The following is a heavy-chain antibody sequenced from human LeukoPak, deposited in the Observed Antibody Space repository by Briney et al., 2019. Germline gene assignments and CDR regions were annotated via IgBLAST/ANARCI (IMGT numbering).Heavy chain of an antibody. CDR3: AKYRSGSYTGLHY. V-gene: IGHV3-23*01. CDR1: GFTFDTYA. D-gene: IGHD3-10*01. J-gene: IGHJ4*02. CDR2: IMGSGGST. Sequence: GGSLRLSCAASGFTFDTYAMIWVRQAPGKGLEWVSTIMGSGGSTYYVDSVKGRFTISRDNSKNTLYLQMNSLRAEDTAVYYCAKYRSGSYTGLHYWGQGTLVTVSS.